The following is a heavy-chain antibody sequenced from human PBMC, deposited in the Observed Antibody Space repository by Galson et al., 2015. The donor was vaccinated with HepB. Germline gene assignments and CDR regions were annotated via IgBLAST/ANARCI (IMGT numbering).Heavy chain of an antibody. CDR2: ITWNTDTI. D-gene: IGHD5-24*01. CDR1: GFTFDDYA. V-gene: IGHV3-9*01. Sequence: SLRLSCAASGFTFDDYAMHWVRQAPGKGLEWVAGITWNTDTIGYVDSVRGRFTISRDNAKNMVYLQMNSLRVEDTAVYYCAKDHGGPDDYWGQGTLVTVSS. J-gene: IGHJ4*02. CDR3: AKDHGGPDDY.